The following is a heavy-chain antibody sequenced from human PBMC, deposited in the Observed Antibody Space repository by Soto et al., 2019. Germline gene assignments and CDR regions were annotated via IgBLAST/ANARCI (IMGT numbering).Heavy chain of an antibody. V-gene: IGHV4-39*01. Sequence: PSETLSLTCTVSGGSISSSSYYWGWIRQPPGKGLEWIGSIYYSGSTYYNPSLKSRVTISVDTSKNQFSLKLSSVTAADTAVYYCATMVRGALPDYYYYYYMDVWGKGTTVTVSS. CDR3: ATMVRGALPDYYYYYYMDV. D-gene: IGHD3-10*01. CDR2: IYYSGST. J-gene: IGHJ6*03. CDR1: GGSISSSSYY.